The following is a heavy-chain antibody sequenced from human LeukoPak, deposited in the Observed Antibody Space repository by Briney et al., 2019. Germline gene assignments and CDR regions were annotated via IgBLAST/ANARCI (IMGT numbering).Heavy chain of an antibody. CDR1: GVSISTYY. Sequence: SETLCLTCTVSGVSISTYYWSWIRQPPGKGLEWIAYIHYSGNTNYNPSRQSRVTIPVDTSKNQFSLKLSSVTAADTALYYCARDVRSPEGQNGFHIWGQGTMVTVSS. CDR2: IHYSGNT. CDR3: ARDVRSPEGQNGFHI. V-gene: IGHV4-59*01. D-gene: IGHD1-14*01. J-gene: IGHJ3*02.